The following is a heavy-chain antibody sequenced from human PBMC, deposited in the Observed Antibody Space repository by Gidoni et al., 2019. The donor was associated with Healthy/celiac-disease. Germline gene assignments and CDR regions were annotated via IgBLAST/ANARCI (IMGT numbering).Heavy chain of an antibody. CDR1: GFTFISYD. CDR3: ARAGGDYDILTGYYRYYGMDV. Sequence: EVQLVESGGGLVQPGGSLRLSCAASGFTFISYDLHWVRQATGKGLEWVSAIGTAGDTYYPGSVKGRFTISRENAKNSLYLQMNSLRAGDTAVYYCARAGGDYDILTGYYRYYGMDVWGQGTTVTVSS. D-gene: IGHD3-9*01. CDR2: IGTAGDT. J-gene: IGHJ6*02. V-gene: IGHV3-13*01.